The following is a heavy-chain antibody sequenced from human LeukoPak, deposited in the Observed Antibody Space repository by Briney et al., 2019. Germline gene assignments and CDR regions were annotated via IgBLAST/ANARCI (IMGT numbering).Heavy chain of an antibody. CDR2: ISGSGGST. V-gene: IGHV3-23*01. CDR1: GFTFSSYA. J-gene: IGHJ4*02. CDR3: ANGGDYGSGSYHIYDY. Sequence: GGSLRLSCAASGFTFSSYAMSWVRQAPGKGLEWVSAISGSGGSTYYADSVKGRFTISRYNSKNTLYLQMNSLRAEDTAVYYCANGGDYGSGSYHIYDYWGQGTLVTVSS. D-gene: IGHD3-10*01.